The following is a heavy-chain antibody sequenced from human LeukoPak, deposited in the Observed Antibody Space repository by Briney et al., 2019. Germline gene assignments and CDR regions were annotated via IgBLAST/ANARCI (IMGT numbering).Heavy chain of an antibody. CDR3: AKYLGKYSYGYSGLDY. CDR2: LSGSGAST. D-gene: IGHD5-18*01. J-gene: IGHJ4*02. V-gene: IGHV3-23*01. Sequence: PGGSLRLSCAASGFTFSSCAMTWVRQAPGKGLEWVSSLSGSGASTFHADSVKGRFTISRDNSKNTLSLQMSSLRAEDTAVYFCAKYLGKYSYGYSGLDYWGQGTLVTVSS. CDR1: GFTFSSCA.